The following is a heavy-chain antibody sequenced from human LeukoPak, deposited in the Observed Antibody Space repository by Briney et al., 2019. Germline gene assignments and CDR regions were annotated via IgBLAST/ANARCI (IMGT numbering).Heavy chain of an antibody. Sequence: GSLRLSCAASGFPFSSHWMHWVRQAPGKGLVWVSRINGDGASTAYADSVRGRFTISRDNAKNTLYLQMNSLRADDTAVYYCARGAYAWQDYWGQGILVTVSS. D-gene: IGHD3-16*01. CDR1: GFPFSSHW. CDR3: ARGAYAWQDY. J-gene: IGHJ4*02. CDR2: INGDGAST. V-gene: IGHV3-74*01.